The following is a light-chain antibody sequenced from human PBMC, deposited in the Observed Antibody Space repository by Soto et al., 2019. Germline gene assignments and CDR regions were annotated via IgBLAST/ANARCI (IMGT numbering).Light chain of an antibody. Sequence: EIVLTQSPATLSLSPGERATLSCRASQSVSSYLAWYQQKPGQAPRLLIYDAFNRATGIPARFSGSGSVTDFTLTISSLEPEDFAVYYCQHRSNWLGTFGPGTKVDIK. J-gene: IGKJ3*01. CDR1: QSVSSY. V-gene: IGKV3-11*01. CDR2: DAF. CDR3: QHRSNWLGT.